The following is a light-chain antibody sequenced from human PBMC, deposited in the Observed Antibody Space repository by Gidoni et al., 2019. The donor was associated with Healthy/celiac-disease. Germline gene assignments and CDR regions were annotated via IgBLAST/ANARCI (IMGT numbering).Light chain of an antibody. V-gene: IGKV3-11*01. CDR2: GAS. J-gene: IGKJ4*01. CDR1: QSVSSY. Sequence: EIVLTQSPATLSLSPGERATLSCRASQSVSSYLAWYQQKPGQAPRLLIYGASNRATGIPARFLGSCSGTDFTLTISSLEPEDFAVYYCQQRSNWPPLTFGGXTKVEIK. CDR3: QQRSNWPPLT.